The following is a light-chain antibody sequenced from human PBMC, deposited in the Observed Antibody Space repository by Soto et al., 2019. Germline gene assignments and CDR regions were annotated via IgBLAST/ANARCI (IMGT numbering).Light chain of an antibody. CDR1: QSVSSY. CDR2: DVS. J-gene: IGKJ5*01. V-gene: IGKV3-11*01. Sequence: EIVLTQSPATLSLSPGERATLSCRASQSVSSYLAWYQQKPGQAPRLLIYDVSNRATGIPARFSGSGSGTDFTLTISSLEPEDFAVYYCQQRSNWLRGITFGQGTRLEIK. CDR3: QQRSNWLRGIT.